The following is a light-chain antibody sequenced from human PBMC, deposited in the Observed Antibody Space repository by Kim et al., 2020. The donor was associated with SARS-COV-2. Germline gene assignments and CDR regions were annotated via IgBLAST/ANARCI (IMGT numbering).Light chain of an antibody. V-gene: IGLV3-21*04. CDR2: YDS. CDR1: NIGSNS. CDR3: QVWDSSSAHVV. Sequence: SYELTQPPSVSEAPGKTARITCGGNNIGSNSVHWYQQRPGQAPVVVIYYDSDRPSGIPERFSGSNSGNTATLTISRVEAGDEADYYCQVWDSSSAHVVFGSGTQLTVL. J-gene: IGLJ3*02.